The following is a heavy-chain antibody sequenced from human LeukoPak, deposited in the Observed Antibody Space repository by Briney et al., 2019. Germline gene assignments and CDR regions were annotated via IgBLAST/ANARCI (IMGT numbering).Heavy chain of an antibody. CDR2: ISYDGSNK. Sequence: GGSLRLSCAASGFTFSSYAMHWVRQAPGKGLEWVAVISYDGSNKYYADSVKGRFTISRDNSKNTLYLQMNSLRAEDTAVYYCARDRFSRLAVAGTNDAFDIWGQGTMVTVSS. CDR1: GFTFSSYA. D-gene: IGHD6-19*01. CDR3: ARDRFSRLAVAGTNDAFDI. J-gene: IGHJ3*02. V-gene: IGHV3-30-3*01.